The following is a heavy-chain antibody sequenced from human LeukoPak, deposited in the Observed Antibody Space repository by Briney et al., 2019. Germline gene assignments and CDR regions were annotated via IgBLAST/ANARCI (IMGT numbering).Heavy chain of an antibody. CDR1: GFSFSICS. CDR2: ISSNGDHT. CDR3: VKATVTSSYFDYFDS. D-gene: IGHD4-17*01. J-gene: IGHJ4*02. V-gene: IGHV3-64D*09. Sequence: SGGSLRLSCSASGFSFSICSMHWVRQAPGKGLEYVSAISSNGDHTNYADSVKGRSTISRDNSKNTLYLQMSSLRAEDTAVYYCVKATVTSSYFDYFDSWGQGTRVTVSS.